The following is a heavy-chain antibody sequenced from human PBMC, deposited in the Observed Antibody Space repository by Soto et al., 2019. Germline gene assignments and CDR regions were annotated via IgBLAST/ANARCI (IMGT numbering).Heavy chain of an antibody. Sequence: GGSLRLSCAASGFTFSSYAMSWVRQAPGKGLEWVSAISGSGGSTYYADSVKGRFTISRDNSKNTLYLQMNSLRAEDTAVYYCAKTFTVVITLYYFDFWGQGTLVKVSS. CDR2: ISGSGGST. D-gene: IGHD3-22*01. J-gene: IGHJ4*02. V-gene: IGHV3-23*01. CDR3: AKTFTVVITLYYFDF. CDR1: GFTFSSYA.